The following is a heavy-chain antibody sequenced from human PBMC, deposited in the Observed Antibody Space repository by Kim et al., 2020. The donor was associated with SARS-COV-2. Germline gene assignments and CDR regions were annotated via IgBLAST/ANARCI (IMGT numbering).Heavy chain of an antibody. V-gene: IGHV3-23*01. D-gene: IGHD2-15*01. CDR3: AKLVVVAAQDAFDI. J-gene: IGHJ3*02. Sequence: ADSVKGRFTISRDNSKNTRYLQMNSLRAEDTAVYYCAKLVVVAAQDAFDIWGQGTMVTVSS.